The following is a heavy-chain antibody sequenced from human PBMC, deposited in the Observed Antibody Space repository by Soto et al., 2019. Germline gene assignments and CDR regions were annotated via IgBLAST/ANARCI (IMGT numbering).Heavy chain of an antibody. J-gene: IGHJ4*02. CDR1: GYSFTSYW. Sequence: GESLKISCKGSGYSFTSYWIGWVRQMPGKGLEWMGIIYPGDSDTRYSPSFQGQVTISADKSISTAYLQWSSLKASDTAMYYCARGAFDIAAAAPCSYYFDYWGQGTLVTVSS. CDR3: ARGAFDIAAAAPCSYYFDY. CDR2: IYPGDSDT. D-gene: IGHD6-13*01. V-gene: IGHV5-51*01.